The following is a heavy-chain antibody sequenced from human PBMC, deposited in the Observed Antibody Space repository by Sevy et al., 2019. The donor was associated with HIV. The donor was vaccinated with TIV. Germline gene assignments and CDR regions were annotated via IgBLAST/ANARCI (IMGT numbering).Heavy chain of an antibody. J-gene: IGHJ4*02. Sequence: GGSLRLSCAASGFTFNRYSMHWVRQAPGKGLEWVSSISASGDTIKYADSVRGRFTLSRDNSKNTLYLQMNSLRSEDTALYYCAKGPGDLAWLLFDYWGRGTLVTVSS. CDR1: GFTFNRYS. CDR2: ISASGDTI. CDR3: AKGPGDLAWLLFDY. V-gene: IGHV3-23*01. D-gene: IGHD3-3*01.